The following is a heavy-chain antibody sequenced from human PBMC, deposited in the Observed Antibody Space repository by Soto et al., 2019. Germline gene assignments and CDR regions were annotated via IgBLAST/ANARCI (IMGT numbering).Heavy chain of an antibody. CDR1: GYSFTSYW. J-gene: IGHJ4*02. Sequence: GESLKISCKGSGYSFTSYWITWVRQMPGKGLEWMGRIDPSDSYTNYSPSFQGHVTISADKSISTAYLQWSSPKASDTAMYYCARLYCSGGSCYDPFDYWGQGALVTVYS. CDR2: IDPSDSYT. CDR3: ARLYCSGGSCYDPFDY. D-gene: IGHD2-15*01. V-gene: IGHV5-10-1*01.